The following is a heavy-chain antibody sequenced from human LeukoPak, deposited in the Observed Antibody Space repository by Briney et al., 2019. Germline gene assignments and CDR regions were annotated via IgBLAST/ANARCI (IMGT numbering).Heavy chain of an antibody. CDR1: GFTFSDFY. CDR2: ISSSGSSI. V-gene: IGHV3-11*04. D-gene: IGHD2/OR15-2a*01. J-gene: IGHJ3*02. Sequence: PGGSLRLSCAASGFTFSDFYMTWIRQAPGKGPKWVSFISSSGSSIYYADSVKGRFTISRDNAKNSLYLQMNSLRAEDTAVYYCARTYFRDAFDIWGQGTMVTVSS. CDR3: ARTYFRDAFDI.